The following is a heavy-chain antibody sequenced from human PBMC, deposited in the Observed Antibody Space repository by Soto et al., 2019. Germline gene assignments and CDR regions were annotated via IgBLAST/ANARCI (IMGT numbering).Heavy chain of an antibody. Sequence: PGGSLRLSCAASGFTFSSYAMSWVRQAPGKGLEWVSAISGSGGSTYYADSVKGRFTISRDNSKNTLYLQMNSLRAADTAVYYCARRGYDFWSGYQGGYYMDVWGKGTTVTVSS. CDR3: ARRGYDFWSGYQGGYYMDV. D-gene: IGHD3-3*01. V-gene: IGHV3-23*01. J-gene: IGHJ6*03. CDR2: ISGSGGST. CDR1: GFTFSSYA.